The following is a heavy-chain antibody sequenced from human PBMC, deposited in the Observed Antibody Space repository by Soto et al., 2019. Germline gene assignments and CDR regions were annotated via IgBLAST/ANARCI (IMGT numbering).Heavy chain of an antibody. CDR1: GDSVSSNSAA. Sequence: PSQTLSLTCALSGDSVSSNSAAWNWIRQSPSRGLEWLGRTYYRSKWYNDYAVSVKSRITINPDTSKNQFSLQLNSVTPEDTAVYYCAKGASSQVYYYYGMDVWGQGTTVTVSS. V-gene: IGHV6-1*01. CDR2: TYYRSKWYN. J-gene: IGHJ6*02. CDR3: AKGASSQVYYYYGMDV. D-gene: IGHD1-26*01.